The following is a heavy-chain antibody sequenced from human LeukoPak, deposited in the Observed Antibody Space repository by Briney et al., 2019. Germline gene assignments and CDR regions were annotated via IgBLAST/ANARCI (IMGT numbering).Heavy chain of an antibody. CDR2: ISYDGSNK. V-gene: IGHV3-30-3*01. D-gene: IGHD5-18*01. J-gene: IGHJ5*02. CDR1: GFTFSSYA. Sequence: PGGSLRLSCAASGFTFSSYAMHWVRQAPGKGLEWVALISYDGSNKYYADSVKGRFTISRDNSKNTLYLQMNSLRAEDTAVYYCARGVGYSGWFDPWGQGTLVTVFS. CDR3: ARGVGYSGWFDP.